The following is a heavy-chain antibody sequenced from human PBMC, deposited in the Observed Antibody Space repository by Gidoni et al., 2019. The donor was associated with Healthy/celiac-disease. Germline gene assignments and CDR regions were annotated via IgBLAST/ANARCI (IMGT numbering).Heavy chain of an antibody. V-gene: IGHV3-21*01. Sequence: EVQLVESGGGLVKPGGSLRLSCAASGFTFSSYSMNWVRQAPGKGLEWVSSISSSSSYIDYADSVKGRFTISRDNAKNSLYLQMNSLRAEDTAVYYCARDFTMVRGVIAFDPWGQGTLVTVSS. D-gene: IGHD3-10*01. CDR2: ISSSSSYI. CDR3: ARDFTMVRGVIAFDP. CDR1: GFTFSSYS. J-gene: IGHJ5*02.